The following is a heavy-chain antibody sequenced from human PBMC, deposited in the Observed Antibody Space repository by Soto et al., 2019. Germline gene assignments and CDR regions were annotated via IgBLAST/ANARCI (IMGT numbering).Heavy chain of an antibody. J-gene: IGHJ5*02. Sequence: QVQLQESGPGLVKPSETLSLTCTVSGGSVSSGSFYWSWIRQPPGMGLEWIGFVYYIGRTNYNTSLKRRVAISVDTSKNQFSLKLSSVTAADTAVYYCAAVYSNTLFDPWGQGTXVXXSX. D-gene: IGHD6-13*01. CDR2: VYYIGRT. V-gene: IGHV4-61*01. CDR1: GGSVSSGSFY. CDR3: AAVYSNTLFDP.